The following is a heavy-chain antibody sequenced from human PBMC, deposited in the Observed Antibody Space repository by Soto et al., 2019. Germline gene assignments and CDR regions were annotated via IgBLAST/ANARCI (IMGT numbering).Heavy chain of an antibody. CDR1: GFSLSNANVG. CDR3: ARIYRPELGVYYFDF. D-gene: IGHD3-10*01. Sequence: QVTLKESGPVLVKPTETLTLTCTVSGFSLSNANVGVTWIRQPPGKALEWLAHIFSDDEKSSNPSLKRKVTISKDTSERQVVLTMTNMDPVDTATYYCARIYRPELGVYYFDFWGQGALVTVSS. CDR2: IFSDDEK. J-gene: IGHJ4*02. V-gene: IGHV2-26*01.